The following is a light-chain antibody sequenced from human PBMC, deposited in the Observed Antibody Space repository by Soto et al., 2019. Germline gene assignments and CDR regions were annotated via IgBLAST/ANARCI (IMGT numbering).Light chain of an antibody. CDR2: DDS. CDR1: NIGSKS. Sequence: SYELTQPPSVSVAPGQTATITCGGSNIGSKSVHWYQQKPGQAPVLVVFDDSDRPSGIPGRFSGSNFGETATLTISGVEAGDEADYYCQVWDRSSDHWVFGGGTKPTVL. J-gene: IGLJ3*02. V-gene: IGLV3-21*02. CDR3: QVWDRSSDHWV.